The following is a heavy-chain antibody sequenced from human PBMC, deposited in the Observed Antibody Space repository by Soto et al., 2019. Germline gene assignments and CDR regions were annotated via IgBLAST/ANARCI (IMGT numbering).Heavy chain of an antibody. CDR3: ARDSLPFFRDILPGYYPAPEGYFDY. J-gene: IGHJ4*02. CDR2: ISYDGSNK. V-gene: IGHV3-30-3*01. Sequence: QVQLVESGGGVVQPGRSLRLSCAASGFTFSSYAMHWVRQAPGKGLEWVAVISYDGSNKYYADSVKGRFTISRDNFKNTLYLQMNSLRAEDTAVYYCARDSLPFFRDILPGYYPAPEGYFDYWGQGTLVTVSS. CDR1: GFTFSSYA. D-gene: IGHD3-9*01.